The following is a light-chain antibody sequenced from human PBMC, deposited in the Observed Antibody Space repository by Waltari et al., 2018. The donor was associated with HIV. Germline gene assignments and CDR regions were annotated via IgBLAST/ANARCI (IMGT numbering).Light chain of an antibody. CDR2: EVN. CDR1: TGAVGGSKY. CDR3: NSYAGSNNWV. Sequence: QSALTQPPSAFGSPGQSVTISCPGTTGAVGGSKYSSWNQQHPSKAPKLMIYEVNKRPSGVPDRFSGSKSANTASLTVSGLQADDEADYYCNSYAGSNNWVFGGGTKLTVL. J-gene: IGLJ3*02. V-gene: IGLV2-8*01.